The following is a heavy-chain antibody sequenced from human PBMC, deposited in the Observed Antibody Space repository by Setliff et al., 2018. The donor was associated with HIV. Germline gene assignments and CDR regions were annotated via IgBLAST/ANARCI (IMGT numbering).Heavy chain of an antibody. CDR2: ISTYNGNT. D-gene: IGHD1-7*01. Sequence: ASVKVSCKASGYTFTSYGITWVRQAPGQGLEWMGWISTYNGNTHYAQKLQGRVTMTTDTSTSTAYMELRSLRSDDTAMYYCARGLLRELQGFDYWGQGTLVTVSS. J-gene: IGHJ4*02. V-gene: IGHV1-18*01. CDR3: ARGLLRELQGFDY. CDR1: GYTFTSYG.